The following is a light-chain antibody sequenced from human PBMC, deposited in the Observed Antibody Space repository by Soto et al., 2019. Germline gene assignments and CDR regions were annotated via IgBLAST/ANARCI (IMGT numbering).Light chain of an antibody. CDR3: CSYAGSNYV. V-gene: IGLV2-23*02. Sequence: QSALTQPASVSGSPGQSITISCTGTSSDVGNYNLVSWYQHHPGKALKLMIYEVSKRPSGVSNRFSGSKSGDTASLTISGLQAEDEADYYCCSYAGSNYVFGTGTKVTVL. CDR1: SSDVGNYNL. J-gene: IGLJ1*01. CDR2: EVS.